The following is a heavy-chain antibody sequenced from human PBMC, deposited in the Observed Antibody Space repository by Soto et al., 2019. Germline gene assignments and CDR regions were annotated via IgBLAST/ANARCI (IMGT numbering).Heavy chain of an antibody. Sequence: QVQLVQSGAEVKKPGSSVKVSCTASGGTFSSYAISWVRQAPGQGLEWMGGIIPIFGTANYAQKFQGRVTITADESTSTAYMELSSLRSEDTAVYYCATGGGIVLVPAAIGWFDPWGQGTLVTVSS. CDR2: IIPIFGTA. V-gene: IGHV1-69*12. CDR3: ATGGGIVLVPAAIGWFDP. J-gene: IGHJ5*02. CDR1: GGTFSSYA. D-gene: IGHD2-2*01.